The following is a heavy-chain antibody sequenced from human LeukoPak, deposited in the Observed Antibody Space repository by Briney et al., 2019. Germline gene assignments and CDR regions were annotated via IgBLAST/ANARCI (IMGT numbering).Heavy chain of an antibody. V-gene: IGHV4-59*01. J-gene: IGHJ6*03. Sequence: SETLSLTCTVSGGSISSYYWSWIRQPPGKGLEWIGYIYYSGSTNYNPSLKSRVTISVDTSKNQFSLKLSSVTAADTAVYYCARGIAARPGIIYYYYMDVWGKGTTVTVSS. CDR1: GGSISSYY. CDR2: IYYSGST. D-gene: IGHD6-6*01. CDR3: ARGIAARPGIIYYYYMDV.